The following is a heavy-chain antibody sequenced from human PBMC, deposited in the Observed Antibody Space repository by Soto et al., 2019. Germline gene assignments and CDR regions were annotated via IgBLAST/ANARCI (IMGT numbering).Heavy chain of an antibody. D-gene: IGHD2-2*01. CDR3: AREERYCSSTSCPLGYYYYYYGMDV. J-gene: IGHJ6*02. CDR2: INPNSGGT. CDR1: GYTFTGYY. Sequence: ASVKVSCKASGYTFTGYYMHWVRQAPGQGLEWMGWINPNSGGTNYAQEFQGRVTMTRDTSISTAYMELSRLRSDDTAVYYCAREERYCSSTSCPLGYYYYYYGMDVWGQGTTVTVSS. V-gene: IGHV1-2*02.